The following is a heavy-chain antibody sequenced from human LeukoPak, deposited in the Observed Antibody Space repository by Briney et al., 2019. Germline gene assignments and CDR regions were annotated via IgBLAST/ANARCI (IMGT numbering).Heavy chain of an antibody. D-gene: IGHD5/OR15-5a*01. CDR2: IYYNGNT. V-gene: IGHV4-39*01. Sequence: SETLSLTCTVSGGSITGSTSYYWGWIRQPPGKGLEFIGTIYYNGNTHYNPSLKSRLTMSVDTSKNQFSLNLNSVTAADTAVYYCAANSVYAYYLNYWGQGTLATVSS. J-gene: IGHJ4*02. CDR3: AANSVYAYYLNY. CDR1: GGSITGSTSYY.